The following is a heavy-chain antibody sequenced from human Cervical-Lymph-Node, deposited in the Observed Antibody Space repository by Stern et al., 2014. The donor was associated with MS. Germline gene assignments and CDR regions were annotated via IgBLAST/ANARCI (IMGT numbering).Heavy chain of an antibody. J-gene: IGHJ4*02. V-gene: IGHV1-46*01. CDR3: ARDEGADY. Sequence: VQLVESGAEVKKPGASVKVSCMASGYSFTSYFINWVRQAPGQGLEWMGIINPSAGNTNYAQKFQGRVVMTSDTSTGTVYMELSSLRSEDTAVYYCARDEGADYWGQRTLVTVSS. CDR2: INPSAGNT. CDR1: GYSFTSYF.